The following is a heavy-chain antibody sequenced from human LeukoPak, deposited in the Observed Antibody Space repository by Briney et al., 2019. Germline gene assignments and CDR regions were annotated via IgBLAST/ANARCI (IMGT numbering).Heavy chain of an antibody. D-gene: IGHD1-26*01. J-gene: IGHJ5*02. Sequence: GGSLRLSCAASGFTFSSYAMSWVRQAPEKGLEWVSTISGSGGGTYYADSVKGRFTISRDDSKNTLYLQMNSLSADDTAVYYCVRLMGSGWFDPWGQGTLVTVFS. CDR3: VRLMGSGWFDP. CDR1: GFTFSSYA. V-gene: IGHV3-23*01. CDR2: ISGSGGGT.